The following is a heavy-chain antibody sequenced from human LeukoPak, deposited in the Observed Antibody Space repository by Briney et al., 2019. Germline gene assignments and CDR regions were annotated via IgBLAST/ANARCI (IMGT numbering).Heavy chain of an antibody. Sequence: SETLSLTCAVYGGSFSGYYWSWIRQPPGKGLEWIGEINHSRSTNYNPSLKTRVTISVAPSKNQFSLKLRSVTAADTAVYYCARGPYCSGGSCYFGGGFYPCGEGSLVTVSS. CDR1: GGSFSGYY. V-gene: IGHV4-34*01. D-gene: IGHD2-15*01. CDR2: INHSRST. J-gene: IGHJ5*02. CDR3: ARGPYCSGGSCYFGGGFYP.